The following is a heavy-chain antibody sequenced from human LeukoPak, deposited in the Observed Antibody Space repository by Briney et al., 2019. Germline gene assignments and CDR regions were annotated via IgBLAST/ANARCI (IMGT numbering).Heavy chain of an antibody. J-gene: IGHJ6*02. V-gene: IGHV7-4-1*02. CDR2: INTNTGNP. CDR3: ASSMVRGVINYYGMDV. Sequence: ASVKVSCKASGYTFTSYAMNWVRQAPGQGLEWMGWINTNTGNPTYAQGFTGWFVFSLDTSVSTAYLQISSLKAEDTAVYYCASSMVRGVINYYGMDVWGQGTTVTVSS. CDR1: GYTFTSYA. D-gene: IGHD3-10*01.